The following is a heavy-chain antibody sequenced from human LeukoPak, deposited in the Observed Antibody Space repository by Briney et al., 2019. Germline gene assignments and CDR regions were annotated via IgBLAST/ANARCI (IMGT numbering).Heavy chain of an antibody. CDR2: TSSSSSYI. D-gene: IGHD3-16*01. V-gene: IGHV3-21*01. J-gene: IGHJ4*02. CDR3: ARDRPYDVRGG. CDR1: GFTFSSYS. Sequence: PGGSLRLSCAASGFTFSSYSMNWVRQAPGKGLEWVSSTSSSSSYIYYADSAKGRFTISRDNAKNSLYLQMNSLRAEDTAVYYCARDRPYDVRGGWGQGTLVTVSS.